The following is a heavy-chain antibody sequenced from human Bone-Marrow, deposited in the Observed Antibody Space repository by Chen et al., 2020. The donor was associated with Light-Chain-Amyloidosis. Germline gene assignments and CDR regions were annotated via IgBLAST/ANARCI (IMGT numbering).Heavy chain of an antibody. CDR3: ARNRGGITLEGVDF. D-gene: IGHD3-10*01. CDR1: GYRFNVYG. CDR2: ISGYNGDT. V-gene: IGHV1-18*01. J-gene: IGHJ4*02. Sequence: QVHLVQSGAEVMNPGASVKVSCQASGYRFNVYGISWMRQAPGQGLEWLGWISGYNGDTNYAQKFEDRLTLTTDTSANTAHLELRGLRSDDTASYFCARNRGGITLEGVDFWAQGTLVTVSS.